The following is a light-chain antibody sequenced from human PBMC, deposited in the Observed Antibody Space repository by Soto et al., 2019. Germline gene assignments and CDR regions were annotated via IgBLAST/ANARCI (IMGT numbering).Light chain of an antibody. V-gene: IGKV1-5*03. Sequence: DIQMTQSPSTLSASVGDRVIITCRASQSTSSPLAWYQQKPGQAPKLLIYKASSLESWVPSRFSGSESGTEFTLTISSLQPDDSATYYCQQYYSYPYTFGQGTKLEIK. CDR3: QQYYSYPYT. CDR2: KAS. CDR1: QSTSSP. J-gene: IGKJ2*01.